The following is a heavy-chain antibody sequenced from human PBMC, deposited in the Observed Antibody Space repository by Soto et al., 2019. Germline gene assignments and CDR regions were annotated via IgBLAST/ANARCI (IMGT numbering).Heavy chain of an antibody. CDR1: GFTFSSYS. J-gene: IGHJ5*02. CDR3: ARGCGSGSYYWFDP. D-gene: IGHD3-10*01. CDR2: ISSSSYI. V-gene: IGHV3-21*01. Sequence: PGGSLRLSCAASGFTFSSYSMNWVRQAPGKGLEWVSSISSSSYIYYADSVKGRFTISRDNAKNSLYLQMNSLRAEDTAVYYCARGCGSGSYYWFDPWGQGTLVTVSS.